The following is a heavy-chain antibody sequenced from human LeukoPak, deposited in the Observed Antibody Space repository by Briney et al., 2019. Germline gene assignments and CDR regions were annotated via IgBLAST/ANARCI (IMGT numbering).Heavy chain of an antibody. D-gene: IGHD1-26*01. J-gene: IGHJ4*02. CDR1: GFTFSSYW. CDR3: AKGSGSYPGKGLDY. CDR2: IKQDGSEK. V-gene: IGHV3-7*01. Sequence: GGSLRLSCAASGFTFSSYWMSWVRQAPGKGLEWVANIKQDGSEKYYVGSVKGRFTISRDNAKNSLYLQMNSLRAEDTAVYYCAKGSGSYPGKGLDYWGQGTLVTVSS.